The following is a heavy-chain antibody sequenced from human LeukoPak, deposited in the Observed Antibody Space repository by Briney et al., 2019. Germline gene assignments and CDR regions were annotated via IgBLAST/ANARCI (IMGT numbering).Heavy chain of an antibody. J-gene: IGHJ4*02. Sequence: SETLSLTCTVSGGSISSYYWSWIRQPPGKGLEWLAYVDSSGSTAYNPSLNGRVAISPDTSKNQFSLKLRSVTAADTAVYYCARLNGGNWGPGILVTVSS. D-gene: IGHD4-23*01. CDR1: GGSISSYY. CDR3: ARLNGGN. V-gene: IGHV4-59*08. CDR2: VDSSGST.